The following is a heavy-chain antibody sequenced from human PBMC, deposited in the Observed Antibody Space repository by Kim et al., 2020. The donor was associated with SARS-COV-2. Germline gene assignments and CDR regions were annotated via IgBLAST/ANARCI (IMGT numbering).Heavy chain of an antibody. CDR2: IIPIFGTA. D-gene: IGHD6-6*01. CDR3: ASYREQLVGIPSFDY. CDR1: GGTFSSYA. Sequence: SVKVSCKASGGTFSSYAISWVRQAPGQGLEWMGGIIPIFGTANYAQKFQGRVTITADESTSTAYMELSSLRSEDTAVYYCASYREQLVGIPSFDYWGQGTLVTVSS. V-gene: IGHV1-69*13. J-gene: IGHJ4*02.